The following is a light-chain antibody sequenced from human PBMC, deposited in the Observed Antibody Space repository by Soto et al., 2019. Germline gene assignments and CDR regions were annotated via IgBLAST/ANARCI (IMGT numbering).Light chain of an antibody. CDR1: SSDVGSYNL. Sequence: QSALTQPASVSGSPGQSITISCTETSSDVGSYNLVSWYQQHPGKAPKLMIYEGTKRPSGVSNRFSGSKSGNTASLTISGLQAEDEAVYHCCSYAGSSAHVVFGGGTKLTVL. CDR2: EGT. CDR3: CSYAGSSAHVV. V-gene: IGLV2-23*01. J-gene: IGLJ3*02.